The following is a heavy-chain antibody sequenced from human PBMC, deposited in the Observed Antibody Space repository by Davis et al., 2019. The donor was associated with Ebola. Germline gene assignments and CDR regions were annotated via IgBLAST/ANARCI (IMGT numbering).Heavy chain of an antibody. V-gene: IGHV1-2*04. J-gene: IGHJ6*02. D-gene: IGHD6-13*01. CDR3: ARDGMAAAGYYGMDV. CDR1: GYTFTGYY. CDR2: INPNSGGT. Sequence: ASVKVSCKASGYTFTGYYMHWVRQAPGQGLEWMGWINPNSGGTNYAQKFQGWVTMTRDTSISTAYVELSRLRSDDTAVYYCARDGMAAAGYYGMDVWGQGTTVTVSS.